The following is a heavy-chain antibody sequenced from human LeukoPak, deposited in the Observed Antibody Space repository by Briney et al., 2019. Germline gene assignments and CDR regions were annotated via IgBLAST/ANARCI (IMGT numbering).Heavy chain of an antibody. V-gene: IGHV4-34*01. CDR3: AIYCSSTSCYRDIHDY. D-gene: IGHD2-2*01. J-gene: IGHJ4*02. Sequence: KPSETLSPTCAVYGGSFSGYYWSWIRQPPGKGLVWIGEINHSGSTNYNPSLKSRVTISVDTSKNQFSLKLSSVTAADTAVYYCAIYCSSTSCYRDIHDYWGQGTLVTVSS. CDR2: INHSGST. CDR1: GGSFSGYY.